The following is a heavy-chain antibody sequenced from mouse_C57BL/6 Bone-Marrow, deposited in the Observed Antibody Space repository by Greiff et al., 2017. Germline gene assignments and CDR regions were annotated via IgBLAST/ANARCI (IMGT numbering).Heavy chain of an antibody. D-gene: IGHD2-3*01. CDR3: ARMGWSFDY. J-gene: IGHJ2*01. CDR2: IDPSDSST. V-gene: IGHV1-50*01. Sequence: QVQLQQPGAELVKPGASVKLSCKASGYTFTSYWMQWVKQRPGQGLEWIGEIDPSDSSTNYNPKFKGKATLTVDTSSSTAYMQLSSLTSEDSAVYYCARMGWSFDYWGQGTTLTVSS. CDR1: GYTFTSYW.